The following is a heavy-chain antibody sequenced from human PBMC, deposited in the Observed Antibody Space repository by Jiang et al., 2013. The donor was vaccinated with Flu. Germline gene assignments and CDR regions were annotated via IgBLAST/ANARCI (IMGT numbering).Heavy chain of an antibody. CDR3: ARQTRGLRAGADQ. V-gene: IGHV5-51*01. CDR2: IYPGDSDT. D-gene: IGHD4/OR15-4a*01. CDR1: GYSFTSYW. Sequence: SLKISCKGSGYSFTSYWIGWVRQMPGKGLEWMGIIYPGDSDTRYSPSFQGQVTISADKSISTAYLQWSSLKASDTAMYFCARQTRGLRAGADQWGQGTRVTVSS. J-gene: IGHJ4*02.